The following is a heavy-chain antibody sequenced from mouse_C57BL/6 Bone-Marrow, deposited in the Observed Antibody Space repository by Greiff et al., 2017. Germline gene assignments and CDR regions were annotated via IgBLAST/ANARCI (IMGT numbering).Heavy chain of an antibody. D-gene: IGHD2-1*01. V-gene: IGHV5-17*01. CDR2: ISSGSSTI. J-gene: IGHJ3*01. CDR3: SGPICYGNPWFAY. Sequence: EVKLVESGGGLVKPGGSLKLSCAASGFTFSDYGMHWVRQAPEKGLEWVAYISSGSSTIYYADTVKGRFTISRYNATNTLFLQMTRLRSEDTAMYFCSGPICYGNPWFAYWGQGTLVTVSA. CDR1: GFTFSDYG.